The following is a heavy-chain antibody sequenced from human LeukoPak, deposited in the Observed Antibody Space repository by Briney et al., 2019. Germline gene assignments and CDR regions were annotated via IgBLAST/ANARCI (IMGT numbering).Heavy chain of an antibody. V-gene: IGHV3-21*01. Sequence: PGGSLRLSCAASGFTFSSYAMSWVRQAPGKGLEWVSSISSSSSYIYYADSVKGRFTISRDNAKNSLYLQMNSLRAEDTAVYYCAREVAAMASAGDYWGQGTLVTVSS. CDR2: ISSSSSYI. CDR1: GFTFSSYA. J-gene: IGHJ4*02. CDR3: AREVAAMASAGDY. D-gene: IGHD5-18*01.